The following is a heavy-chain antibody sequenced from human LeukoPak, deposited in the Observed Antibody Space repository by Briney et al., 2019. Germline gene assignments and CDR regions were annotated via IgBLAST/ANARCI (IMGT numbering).Heavy chain of an antibody. CDR2: INPNSGGT. V-gene: IGHV1-2*06. J-gene: IGHJ4*02. Sequence: ASVTVSCKASGYTFTGYYMHWVRQAPGQGLEWMGRINPNSGGTNYAQKFQGRVTMTRDTSISTAYMELSRLRSDDTAVYYCARALTSISPTAYWGQGTLVTVSS. D-gene: IGHD3-9*01. CDR1: GYTFTGYY. CDR3: ARALTSISPTAY.